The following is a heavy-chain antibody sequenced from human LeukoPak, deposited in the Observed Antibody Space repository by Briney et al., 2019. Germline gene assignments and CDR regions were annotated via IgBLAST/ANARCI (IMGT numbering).Heavy chain of an antibody. Sequence: GGSLRLSCTVSGFTVSSNSMSWVRQAPGKGLEWVSFIYSGGNTHYSDSVKGRFTISRDNSKYTLYLQMNSLRADDTAVYYCAKCRGPAAHDAFDIWGQGTMVTVSS. CDR2: IYSGGNT. CDR3: AKCRGPAAHDAFDI. J-gene: IGHJ3*02. CDR1: GFTVSSNS. D-gene: IGHD2-2*01. V-gene: IGHV3-53*01.